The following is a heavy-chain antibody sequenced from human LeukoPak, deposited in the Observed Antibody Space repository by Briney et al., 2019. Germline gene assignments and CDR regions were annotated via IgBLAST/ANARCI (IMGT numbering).Heavy chain of an antibody. V-gene: IGHV1-8*02. CDR2: INPNSGGT. D-gene: IGHD4-23*01. Sequence: ASVKVSCKTSGGTFSSYAISWVRQAPGQGLEWMGWINPNSGGTNYAQKFQGRVTMTRNTSISTAYMELSSLRSEDTAVYYCARPDYGGNSGNDAFDIWGQGTMVTVSS. J-gene: IGHJ3*02. CDR3: ARPDYGGNSGNDAFDI. CDR1: GGTFSSYA.